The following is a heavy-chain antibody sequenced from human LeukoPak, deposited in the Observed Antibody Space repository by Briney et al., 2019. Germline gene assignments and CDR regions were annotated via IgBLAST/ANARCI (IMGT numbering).Heavy chain of an antibody. V-gene: IGHV1-69*05. CDR3: ARGPIVVVPAASPDYYYYYMDV. J-gene: IGHJ6*03. D-gene: IGHD2-2*01. CDR1: GGTFSSYA. CDR2: IIPIFGTA. Sequence: SVKVSCKASGGTFSSYAISWVRQAPGQGLEWMGGIIPIFGTANYAQKFQGRVTITTDESTSTAYMELSSLRSEDTAVYYCARGPIVVVPAASPDYYYYYMDVWGKGTTVTVSS.